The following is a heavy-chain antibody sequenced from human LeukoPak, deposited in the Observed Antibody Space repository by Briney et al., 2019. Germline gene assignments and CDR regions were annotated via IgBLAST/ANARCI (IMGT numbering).Heavy chain of an antibody. Sequence: SVKVSCKASGGTFSSYAISWVRQAPGQGLEWMGRIIPILGTANYAQKFQGRVTITTDESTSTAYMELSSLRSEDTAVYYCARDIADGYNWAAFDYWGQGTLVTVSS. CDR3: ARDIADGYNWAAFDY. CDR2: IIPILGTA. CDR1: GGTFSSYA. V-gene: IGHV1-69*05. J-gene: IGHJ4*02. D-gene: IGHD5-24*01.